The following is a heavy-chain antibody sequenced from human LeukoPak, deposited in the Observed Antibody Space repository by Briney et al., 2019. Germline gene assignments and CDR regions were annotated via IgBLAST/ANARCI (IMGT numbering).Heavy chain of an antibody. Sequence: GGSLRLSCSASGFTFKSYAMHWVRQAPGKGLEYVSSINTNGANTYYADSVKGRFTISRDNAKNSLYLQMNSLRDEDTAVYYCASLGELSLYLAKDYWGQGTLVTVSS. CDR2: INTNGANT. CDR1: GFTFKSYA. CDR3: ASLGELSLYLAKDY. J-gene: IGHJ4*02. V-gene: IGHV3-64*04. D-gene: IGHD3-16*02.